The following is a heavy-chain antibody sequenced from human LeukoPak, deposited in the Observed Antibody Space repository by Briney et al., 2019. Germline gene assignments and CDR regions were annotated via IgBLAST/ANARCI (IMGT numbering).Heavy chain of an antibody. CDR1: GGSISSYY. D-gene: IGHD1-14*01. CDR3: ARHETGYYFDS. CDR2: IYYRGST. J-gene: IGHJ4*02. Sequence: SETLSLTCTVSGGSISSYYWSWIRQPPGKGLEWIGYIYYRGSTNYNPSLKSRVTISVDTSKNQFSLKLSSVTAADTAVYYCARHETGYYFDSWGQGTLVTVSS. V-gene: IGHV4-59*08.